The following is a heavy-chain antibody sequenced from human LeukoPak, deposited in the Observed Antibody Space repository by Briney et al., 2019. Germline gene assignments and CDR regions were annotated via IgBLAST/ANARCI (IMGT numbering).Heavy chain of an antibody. CDR2: ISDSGGST. V-gene: IGHV3-23*01. CDR1: GFTFSSFA. J-gene: IGHJ4*02. Sequence: GGSLRLSCAASGFTFSSFAMSWVRQAPGKGLQWVSAISDSGGSTYYTDSVKGRFTISRDNSNNTLYLQMNSLRAEDTAVYYCARVYYYDSSGYGDYWGQGTLVTVSS. D-gene: IGHD3-22*01. CDR3: ARVYYYDSSGYGDY.